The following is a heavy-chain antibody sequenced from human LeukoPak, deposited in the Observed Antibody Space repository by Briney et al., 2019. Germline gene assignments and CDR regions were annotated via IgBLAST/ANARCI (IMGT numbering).Heavy chain of an antibody. Sequence: GGSLRLSCAASGFTFSDYYMTWIRQAPGKGLEWISYMSSAGQSVHYADSVKGRFIISRDNANNSLYLQMDSRRVEDTAVYYCARDYFYGSDVWGKGTTVIVSA. J-gene: IGHJ6*04. CDR2: MSSAGQSV. V-gene: IGHV3-11*04. CDR1: GFTFSDYY. CDR3: ARDYFYGSDV. D-gene: IGHD3-3*01.